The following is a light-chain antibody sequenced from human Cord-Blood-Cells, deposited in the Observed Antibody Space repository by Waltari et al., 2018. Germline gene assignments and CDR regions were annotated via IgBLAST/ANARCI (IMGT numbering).Light chain of an antibody. J-gene: IGLJ3*02. V-gene: IGLV2-23*01. CDR3: CSYAGSSTWV. CDR1: TSNVGGYNL. Sequence: QSALTQPASVSGSPGRSTTISCTGTTSNVGGYNLVSWYQQHPGKAPKLMIYEGSKRPSGVSNRFSGSKSGNTASLTISGLQAEDEADYYCCSYAGSSTWVFGGGTKLTVL. CDR2: EGS.